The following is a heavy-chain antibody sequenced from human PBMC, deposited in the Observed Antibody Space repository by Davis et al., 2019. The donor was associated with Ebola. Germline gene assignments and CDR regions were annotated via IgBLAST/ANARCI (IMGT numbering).Heavy chain of an antibody. J-gene: IGHJ5*02. D-gene: IGHD1-20*01. Sequence: SETLSLTCTVSGGSISSYYWSWIRQPAGKGLEWIGYMSYSGSTNQSPSLKSRVTISIDASRNQFSLNLNSVTDADTAVYYCARSDRKWKFDLWGQGALVTVS. V-gene: IGHV4-59*01. CDR3: ARSDRKWKFDL. CDR1: GGSISSYY. CDR2: MSYSGST.